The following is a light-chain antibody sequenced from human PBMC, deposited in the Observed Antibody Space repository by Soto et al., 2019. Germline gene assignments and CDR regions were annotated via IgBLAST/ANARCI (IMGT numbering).Light chain of an antibody. CDR3: QQYNTYPRT. V-gene: IGKV1-5*01. CDR1: QSVRSY. Sequence: DIQMTQSPSTLSASAGDRVTITCRASQSVRSYLAWYQQKPGKAPNLLIFGASSLESGVPSRFSGSGSGTEFTLTISSLQPDDFATYYCQQYNTYPRTFGQGTKVEFK. J-gene: IGKJ1*01. CDR2: GAS.